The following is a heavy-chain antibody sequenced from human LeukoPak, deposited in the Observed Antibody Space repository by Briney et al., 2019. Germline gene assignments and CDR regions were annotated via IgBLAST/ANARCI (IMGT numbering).Heavy chain of an antibody. CDR1: GFTFSSYS. D-gene: IGHD4-17*01. CDR3: ARGLFGYGDYGNSY. J-gene: IGHJ4*02. CDR2: ISSSSSYI. Sequence: PGGSLRLSCAASGFTFSSYSMNWVRQAPGKGLEWVSSISSSSSYIYYADLVKGRFTISRDNAKNSLYLQMNSLRAEDTAVYYCARGLFGYGDYGNSYWGQGTLVTVSS. V-gene: IGHV3-21*01.